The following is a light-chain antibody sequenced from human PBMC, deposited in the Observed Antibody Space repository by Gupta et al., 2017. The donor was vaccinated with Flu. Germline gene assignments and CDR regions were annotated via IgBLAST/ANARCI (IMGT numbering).Light chain of an antibody. J-gene: IGKJ4*01. CDR2: GAS. V-gene: IGKV3-15*01. CDR1: HSVSNN. Sequence: EIVMTQSPATLSVSPGERATLSCRASHSVSNNLAWYQQKPGQAPKLLIYGASTRAAGIPARFSGSGSGTEFTLTISSRQSEDFAVYFCQQYNVWASLTFGGGTKVEIK. CDR3: QQYNVWASLT.